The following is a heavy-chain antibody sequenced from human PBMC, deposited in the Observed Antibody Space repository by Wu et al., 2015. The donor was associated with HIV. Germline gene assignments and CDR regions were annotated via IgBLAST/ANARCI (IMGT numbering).Heavy chain of an antibody. D-gene: IGHD2-15*01. V-gene: IGHV1-69*06. Sequence: QVQLVQSGAEVKKPGSSVKVSCKASGGTLNSHAISWVRQAPGQGLEWMGRIIPIFGTTNYAQKFQGRVTITADKSTRTAFMELSSLRSEDTAVYYCAFRGYSSGWSDTWGQGTLVTVSS. CDR2: IIPIFGTT. J-gene: IGHJ5*02. CDR1: GGTLNSHA. CDR3: AFRGYSSGWSDT.